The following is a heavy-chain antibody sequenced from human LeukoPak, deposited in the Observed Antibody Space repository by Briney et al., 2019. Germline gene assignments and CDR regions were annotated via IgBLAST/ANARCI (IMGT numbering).Heavy chain of an antibody. J-gene: IGHJ4*02. D-gene: IGHD2-2*02. CDR2: INHSGST. V-gene: IGHV4-34*01. CDR3: ARYCSSTSCYTKGIAAAGYYFDY. Sequence: SETLSLTCAVYGGSFSGYYWSWIRQPPGKGLEWIGEINHSGSTNYNPSLKSRVTISVDTSKNQFSLKLSSVTAADTAVYYCARYCSSTSCYTKGIAAAGYYFDYWGQGTLVTVSS. CDR1: GGSFSGYY.